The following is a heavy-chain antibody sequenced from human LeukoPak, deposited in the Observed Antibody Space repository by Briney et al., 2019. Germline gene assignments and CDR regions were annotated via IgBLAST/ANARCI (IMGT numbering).Heavy chain of an antibody. D-gene: IGHD3-10*01. CDR2: TYSGGST. Sequence: GGSLRLSCAASGFTVSSSYMSWVRQAPGKGLEWVSVTYSGGSTYYADSVKGRFTISRDNSKNTLYLQMNSLRAEDTAVYYCAKVDDDGFGELLDYWGQGTLVTVSS. CDR3: AKVDDDGFGELLDY. CDR1: GFTVSSSY. V-gene: IGHV3-53*05. J-gene: IGHJ4*02.